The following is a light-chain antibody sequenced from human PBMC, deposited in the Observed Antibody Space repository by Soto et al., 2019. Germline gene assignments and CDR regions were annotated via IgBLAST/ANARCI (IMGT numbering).Light chain of an antibody. V-gene: IGKV2-30*02. J-gene: IGKJ4*01. Sequence: DVVMPQPPLSFPVTLGHRAPISSRPSKTLFHSMEKTTLNWFQQRPGQSPGRLIYKVSNRDSGVPDRFSGSGSGTDFTLKISRVEADDVGVYYCMQATHLPLTFGGGTKVEIK. CDR2: KVS. CDR3: MQATHLPLT. CDR1: KTLFHSMEKTT.